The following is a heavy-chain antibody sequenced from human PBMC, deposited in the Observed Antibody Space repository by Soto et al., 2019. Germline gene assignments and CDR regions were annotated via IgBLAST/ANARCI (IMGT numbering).Heavy chain of an antibody. CDR3: AREVYHDFWSGFNTHPYYFDD. CDR2: ISDDGSNT. CDR1: GFTFSRHT. J-gene: IGHJ4*02. D-gene: IGHD3-3*01. Sequence: QVQLVESGGGVVQPGRSLRLSCAASGFTFSRHTMHWVRQAPGKGLEWVAAISDDGSNTYYADSVKGRFTISRDNSKNTLYLQMNSLSSEDTAVHHSAREVYHDFWSGFNTHPYYFDDWGQGTLVTVSS. V-gene: IGHV3-30-3*01.